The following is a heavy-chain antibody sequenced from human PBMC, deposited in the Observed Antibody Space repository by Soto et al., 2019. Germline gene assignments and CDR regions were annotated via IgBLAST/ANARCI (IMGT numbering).Heavy chain of an antibody. CDR1: GFTFSSYG. V-gene: IGHV3-30*18. CDR3: AKAAWNRHALDY. CDR2: ISYDGSNK. J-gene: IGHJ4*02. D-gene: IGHD1-1*01. Sequence: VGSLRLSCAASGFTFSSYGMHWVRQAPGKGLEWVAVISYDGSNKYYADSVKGRFTISRDNSKNTLYLQMNSLRAEDTAVYYCAKAAWNRHALDYWGQGTLVTVSS.